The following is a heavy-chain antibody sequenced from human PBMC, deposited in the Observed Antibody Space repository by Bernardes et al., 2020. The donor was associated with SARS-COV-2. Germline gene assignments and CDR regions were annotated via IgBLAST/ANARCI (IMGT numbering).Heavy chain of an antibody. V-gene: IGHV1-24*01. Sequence: ASVKVSCKVSGYTLTELSMHWVRQAPGKGLEWMGGFDPEDGETIYAQKFQGRVTMTEDTSTDTAYMELSSLRSEDTAVYYCATVPVFSPKYQLLFQWWFDPWGQGTLVTVSS. CDR2: FDPEDGET. D-gene: IGHD2-2*01. J-gene: IGHJ5*02. CDR1: GYTLTELS. CDR3: ATVPVFSPKYQLLFQWWFDP.